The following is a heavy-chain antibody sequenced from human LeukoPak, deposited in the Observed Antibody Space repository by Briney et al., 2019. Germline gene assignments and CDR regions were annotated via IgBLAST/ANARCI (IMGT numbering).Heavy chain of an antibody. Sequence: GASVKVSCKASGYTFTDYTMHWLRQAPGQRLDWMGWVNGGSGNTKYSPEFQGRVTITRDTSASTAYMELSSLRSEDTAVYYCARARDWAGYSYGFYYWGQGTLVTVSS. CDR3: ARARDWAGYSYGFYY. V-gene: IGHV1-3*01. J-gene: IGHJ4*02. D-gene: IGHD5-18*01. CDR2: VNGGSGNT. CDR1: GYTFTDYT.